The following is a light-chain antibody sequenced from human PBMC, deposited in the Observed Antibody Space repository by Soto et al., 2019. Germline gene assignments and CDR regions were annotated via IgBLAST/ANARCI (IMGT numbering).Light chain of an antibody. Sequence: QSALTQPASVSGSPGQSITISCTGTSSDVGGYNYVSWYQQHPGKAPKLMIYAVTNRPSGISNRFSGSKSGNTASLTISGLQAEDEADYYCISFTSSTTWVFGGGTKLTVL. J-gene: IGLJ3*02. V-gene: IGLV2-14*01. CDR1: SSDVGGYNY. CDR3: ISFTSSTTWV. CDR2: AVT.